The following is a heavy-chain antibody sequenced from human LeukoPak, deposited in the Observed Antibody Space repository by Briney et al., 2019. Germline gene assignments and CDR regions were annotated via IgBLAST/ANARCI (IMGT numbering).Heavy chain of an antibody. V-gene: IGHV3-23*01. J-gene: IGHJ4*02. D-gene: IGHD3-3*01. CDR3: AKFYYDFWSGYPHFDY. CDR1: GFTFSSCA. CDR2: ISGSGGST. Sequence: QPGGSVRLSCAASGFTFSSCAMSWVRQAPGKGLEWVSSISGSGGSTYYADSVKGRFTISRDNSKNTLYLQMNSLRAEDTGVYYCAKFYYDFWSGYPHFDYWGQGTLVTVSS.